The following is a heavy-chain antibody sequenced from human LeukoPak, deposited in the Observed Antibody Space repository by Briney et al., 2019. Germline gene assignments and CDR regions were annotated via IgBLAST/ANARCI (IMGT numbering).Heavy chain of an antibody. CDR2: IKQDGSER. Sequence: RAGGSLRLSCAASGLTFSGFSMCWVRQSPTKGLEWVANIKQDGSERYYVDSVKGRFTISRDNAKNSLSLQMNNLRVEDTAVYYCARAGSHWHYVYWGQGTVVTVSS. D-gene: IGHD3-10*01. CDR3: ARAGSHWHYVY. V-gene: IGHV3-7*01. CDR1: GLTFSGFS. J-gene: IGHJ4*02.